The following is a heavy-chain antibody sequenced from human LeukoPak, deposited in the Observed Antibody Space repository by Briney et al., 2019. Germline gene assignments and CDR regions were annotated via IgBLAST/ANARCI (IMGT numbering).Heavy chain of an antibody. V-gene: IGHV3-21*01. CDR2: ISSSSSYI. D-gene: IGHD3-22*01. J-gene: IGHJ4*02. CDR3: ASYYYDSSGSPSFDY. Sequence: PGGSLRLSCAASGFTFSSYSMNWVRQAPGKGLERVSSISSSSSYIYYADSVKGRFTISRDNAKNSLYLQMDSLRAEDTAVYYCASYYYDSSGSPSFDYWGQGTLVTVSS. CDR1: GFTFSSYS.